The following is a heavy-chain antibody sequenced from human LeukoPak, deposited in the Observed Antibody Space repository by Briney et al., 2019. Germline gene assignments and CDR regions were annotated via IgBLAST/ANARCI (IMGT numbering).Heavy chain of an antibody. D-gene: IGHD1-26*01. CDR2: IYTSGSA. CDR3: ARDRVGATVDH. CDR1: GVSITSGSYY. V-gene: IGHV4-61*02. Sequence: SETLSLTSPVSGVSITSGSYYWSWLRHPAGKGLEWIGRIYTSGSANYTPSLKSRVTISVDTSKNQSSLKLSSVAAADTAVYYCARDRVGATVDHWGQGTQVTVSS. J-gene: IGHJ4*02.